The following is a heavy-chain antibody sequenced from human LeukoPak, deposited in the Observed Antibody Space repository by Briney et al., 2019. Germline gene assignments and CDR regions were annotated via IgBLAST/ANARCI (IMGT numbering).Heavy chain of an antibody. J-gene: IGHJ6*02. V-gene: IGHV4-31*03. CDR3: ARVPPLDYDFWSGYQYYYGMDV. Sequence: SETLSLTCTVSGGSISSGGYYWSWIRQHPGKGLEWIGYIYYSGSTYCNPSLKSRVTISVDTSKNQFSLKLSSVTAADTAVYYCARVPPLDYDFWSGYQYYYGMDVWGQGTTVTISS. CDR2: IYYSGST. CDR1: GGSISSGGYY. D-gene: IGHD3-3*01.